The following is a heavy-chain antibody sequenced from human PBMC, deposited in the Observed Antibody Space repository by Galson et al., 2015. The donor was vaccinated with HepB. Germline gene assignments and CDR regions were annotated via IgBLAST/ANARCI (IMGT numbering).Heavy chain of an antibody. Sequence: SLRLSCAASGFTFSSYAMHWVRQAPGKGLGWVAVISYDGSNKYYADSVKGRFTISRDNSKNTLYLQMNSLRAEDTAVYYCARGYYYYGMDVWGQGTTVTVSS. V-gene: IGHV3-30-3*01. CDR3: ARGYYYYGMDV. J-gene: IGHJ6*02. CDR2: ISYDGSNK. CDR1: GFTFSSYA.